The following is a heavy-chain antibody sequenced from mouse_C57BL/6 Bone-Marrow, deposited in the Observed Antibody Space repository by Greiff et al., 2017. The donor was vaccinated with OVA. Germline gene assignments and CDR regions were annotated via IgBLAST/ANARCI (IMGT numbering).Heavy chain of an antibody. D-gene: IGHD1-1*01. CDR1: GFTFSDYY. V-gene: IGHV5-16*01. CDR2: INYDGSST. CDR3: ARDGSSPFAY. Sequence: EVKLVESEGGLVQPGSYMKLSCTASGFTFSDYYMAWVRQVPEKGLEWVANINYDGSSTYYLDSLKSRFIISRDNAKNILYLQMSSLKSEDTATYYCARDGSSPFAYWGQGTLVTVSA. J-gene: IGHJ3*01.